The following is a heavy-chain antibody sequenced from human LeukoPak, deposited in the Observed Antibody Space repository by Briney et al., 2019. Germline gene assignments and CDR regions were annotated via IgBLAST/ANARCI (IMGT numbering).Heavy chain of an antibody. CDR3: ARESRMLYSAFDI. J-gene: IGHJ3*02. CDR2: ISWNSDSI. D-gene: IGHD2-8*01. CDR1: GFTFDDNA. Sequence: GRSLRLSCAASGFTFDDNAMHWVRQAPGKGLEWVSGISWNSDSIGYADSVKGRFTISRDNSKNTLYLQMNSLRAEDTAVYYCARESRMLYSAFDIWGQGTMVTVSS. V-gene: IGHV3-9*01.